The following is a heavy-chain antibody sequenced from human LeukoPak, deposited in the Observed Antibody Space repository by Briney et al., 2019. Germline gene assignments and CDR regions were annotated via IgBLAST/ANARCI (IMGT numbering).Heavy chain of an antibody. Sequence: GGSLRLSCATSGFTFSNAWLTWVRQAPGKGLEWVGRIKSKSDGGTIEYAAPVKGRFSISRDDSKNTVSLQMISLKTEDTAVYYCKRAGAGPDYWGQGTLVTVSS. V-gene: IGHV3-15*01. J-gene: IGHJ4*02. CDR3: KRAGAGPDY. D-gene: IGHD6-13*01. CDR1: GFTFSNAW. CDR2: IKSKSDGGTI.